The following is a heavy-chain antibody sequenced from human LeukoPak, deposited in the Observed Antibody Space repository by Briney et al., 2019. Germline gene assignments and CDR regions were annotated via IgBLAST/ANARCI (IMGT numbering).Heavy chain of an antibody. CDR2: INHSGST. D-gene: IGHD3-16*02. CDR3: ARAADDYVWGSYRSRYYYYYMDV. Sequence: SGGTLRLSCAASGFTFSAYGMTWVRQPPGKGLEWIGEINHSGSTNYNPSLKSRVTISVDTSKNQFSLKLSSVTAADTAVYYCARAADDYVWGSYRSRYYYYYMDVWGKGTTVTVSS. J-gene: IGHJ6*03. CDR1: GFTFSAYG. V-gene: IGHV4-34*01.